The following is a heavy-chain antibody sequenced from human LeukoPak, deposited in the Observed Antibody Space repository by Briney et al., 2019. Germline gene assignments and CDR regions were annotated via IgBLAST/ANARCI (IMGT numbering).Heavy chain of an antibody. V-gene: IGHV3-23*01. Sequence: GGSLRLSCAASGFTFSSYAMSWVRQAPGKGLEWVSAISGSGGSTYYADSVKGRFTISRDNSKNTLYLQMNSLTAEDTAVYYCAKVSLITIFGVPLLPIDYWGQGTLVTVSS. D-gene: IGHD3-3*01. CDR2: ISGSGGST. CDR3: AKVSLITIFGVPLLPIDY. J-gene: IGHJ4*02. CDR1: GFTFSSYA.